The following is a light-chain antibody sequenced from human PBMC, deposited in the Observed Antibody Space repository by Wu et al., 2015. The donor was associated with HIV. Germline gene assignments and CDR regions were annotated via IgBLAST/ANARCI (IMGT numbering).Light chain of an antibody. CDR2: GAS. V-gene: IGKV3-15*01. CDR1: QSISSR. CDR3: QQYYDWPIT. J-gene: IGKJ5*01. Sequence: IVMTQSPATLSVSPGERATLSCWASQSISSRLAWYQQKPGQAPRLLIYGASTRATDIPARFSGSGSGTDFTLTISSLQSEDFAVYYCQQYYDWPITFGQGTRLDIK.